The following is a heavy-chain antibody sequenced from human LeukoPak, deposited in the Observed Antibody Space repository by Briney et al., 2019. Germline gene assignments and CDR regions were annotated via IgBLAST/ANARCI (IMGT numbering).Heavy chain of an antibody. J-gene: IGHJ4*02. CDR1: GYTFTSYA. D-gene: IGHD3-3*01. CDR2: INAGNGNT. V-gene: IGHV1-3*01. CDR3: ARDRIRRITIFGVVTALDY. Sequence: GASVNVSCKASGYTFTSYAMHWVRQAPGQRLEWMGWINAGNGNTKYSQKFQGRVTITRDTSASTAYMELSSLRSEDTAVYYCARDRIRRITIFGVVTALDYWGQGTLVTVSS.